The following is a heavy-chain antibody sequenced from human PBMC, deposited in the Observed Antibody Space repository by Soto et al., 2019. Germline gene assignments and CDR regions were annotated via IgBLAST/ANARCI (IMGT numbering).Heavy chain of an antibody. V-gene: IGHV3-53*01. D-gene: IGHD6-13*01. CDR3: ARDPRTFSSSWFSTTDDYGMDV. CDR1: GFTVSSNY. Sequence: PGGSLRLSCAASGFTVSSNYMSWVRQAPGKGLEWVSVIYSGGSTYYADSVKGRFTISRDNSKNTLYLQMNSLRAEDTAVYYCARDPRTFSSSWFSTTDDYGMDVWGQGTTVTVSS. J-gene: IGHJ6*02. CDR2: IYSGGST.